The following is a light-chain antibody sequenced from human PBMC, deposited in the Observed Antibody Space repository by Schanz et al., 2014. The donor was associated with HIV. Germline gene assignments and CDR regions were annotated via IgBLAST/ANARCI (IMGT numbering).Light chain of an antibody. CDR1: SSNFRSNA. J-gene: IGLJ3*02. V-gene: IGLV1-44*01. CDR3: AAWDDSLNARV. Sequence: QSVLTQPPSASGTPGQRVTISCSGSSSNFRSNAVNWYQQLPGTAPKLLIYATYNRPSGVPDRFSGSKSGSSASLAISGLRSEDEADYFCAAWDDSLNARVFGGGTKLTVL. CDR2: ATY.